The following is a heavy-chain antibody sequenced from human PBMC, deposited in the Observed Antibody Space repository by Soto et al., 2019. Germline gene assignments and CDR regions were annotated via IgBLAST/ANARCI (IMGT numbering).Heavy chain of an antibody. CDR1: GVDFSGYG. CDR2: ISIDGSKL. CDR3: SRFNAGNSDNVFEK. Sequence: GGSLRLSCXPSGVDFSGYGMTWVRPAPGKGLEGVATISIDGSKLDYGVSVMGRFTVSRVNTKRVQYVHLSSQSAEDTGGDSCSRFNAGNSDNVFEKWGQGTLVTVSS. V-gene: IGHV3-30*04. J-gene: IGHJ4*03. D-gene: IGHD1-1*01.